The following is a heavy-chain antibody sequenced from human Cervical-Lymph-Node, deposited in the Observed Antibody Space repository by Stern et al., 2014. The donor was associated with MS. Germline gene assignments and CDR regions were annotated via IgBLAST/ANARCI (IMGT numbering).Heavy chain of an antibody. Sequence: MQLVESGPGLVKPSQTLSLTCTVSGGSISSSGYYWSWIRQPADKGLEWIGRIHDSGSTYYNPSLTSRVPNSMDKAQKQISLKMTSVTAADTAVYYCATTRWDLLTWNWFDPWGQGTLVTVSS. CDR3: ATTRWDLLTWNWFDP. V-gene: IGHV4-61*02. D-gene: IGHD1-26*01. CDR2: IHDSGST. J-gene: IGHJ5*02. CDR1: GGSISSSGYY.